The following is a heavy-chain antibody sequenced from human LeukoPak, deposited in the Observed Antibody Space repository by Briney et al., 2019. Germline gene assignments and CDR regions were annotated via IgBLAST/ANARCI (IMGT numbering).Heavy chain of an antibody. V-gene: IGHV3-48*04. D-gene: IGHD3-10*01. J-gene: IGHJ4*02. CDR1: GFTFSGYT. CDR2: ISPSGSSI. CDR3: TRYSYNSGPNDY. Sequence: PGGSLRLSCAASGFTFSGYTMSWVRQAPGKGLEWVSYISPSGSSIYYADSVRGRFTISRDNTKTSFYLQMNSLRAEDTAVYYCTRYSYNSGPNDYWGQGILVTVSS.